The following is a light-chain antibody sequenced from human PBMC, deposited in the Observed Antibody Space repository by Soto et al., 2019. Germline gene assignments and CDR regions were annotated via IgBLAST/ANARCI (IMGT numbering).Light chain of an antibody. CDR2: GAS. J-gene: IGKJ5*01. V-gene: IGKV3-20*01. Sequence: EIVLTQSPGTLSLSPGERATLSCRASQSVSSRLAWYQQKPGQAPRLLISGASSRATGIPDRFSGSGSATDFTLTISRLDPEDFALYYCQHYGSSPITFGQGTRLEIK. CDR1: QSVSSR. CDR3: QHYGSSPIT.